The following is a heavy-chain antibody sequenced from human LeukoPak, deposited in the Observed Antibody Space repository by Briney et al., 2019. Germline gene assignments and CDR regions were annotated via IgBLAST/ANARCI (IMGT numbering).Heavy chain of an antibody. CDR2: FDPEDGET. CDR1: GYTLTELS. Sequence: APVKVSCKVSGYTLTELSMHWVRQAPGKGLEWMGGFDPEDGETIYAQKFQGRVTMTEDTSTDTAYMELSSLRSEDTAVYYCATALRVIIGYDYWGQGTLVTVSS. D-gene: IGHD3-10*01. CDR3: ATALRVIIGYDY. V-gene: IGHV1-24*01. J-gene: IGHJ4*02.